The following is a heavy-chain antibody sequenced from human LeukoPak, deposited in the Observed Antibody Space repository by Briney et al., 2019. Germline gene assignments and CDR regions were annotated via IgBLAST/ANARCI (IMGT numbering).Heavy chain of an antibody. Sequence: SETLSLTCTVSGGSISSGSYYWSWIRQPAGKGLEWIGRIYTSGSTNYNPSLKSRVTISVDTSKNQFSLKLSSVTAADTAVYYCARSYSGSYPPRGTNLNYGGQETLVTVP. CDR1: GGSISSGSYY. CDR2: IYTSGST. J-gene: IGHJ4*02. CDR3: ARSYSGSYPPRGTNLNY. D-gene: IGHD1-26*01. V-gene: IGHV4-61*02.